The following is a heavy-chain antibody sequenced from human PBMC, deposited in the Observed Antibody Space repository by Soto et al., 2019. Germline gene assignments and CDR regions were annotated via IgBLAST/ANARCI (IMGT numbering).Heavy chain of an antibody. J-gene: IGHJ4*02. CDR3: ARAIRVVYYFDY. V-gene: IGHV4-59*01. D-gene: IGHD2-15*01. Sequence: SETLSLTCTVSGGSISSYYWSWIRQPPGKGLEWIGYIHYSGSTNYNPSLKSRVTISVDTSKNQFSLKLSSVTAADTAVYYCARAIRVVYYFDYWGQGTLVTVSS. CDR1: GGSISSYY. CDR2: IHYSGST.